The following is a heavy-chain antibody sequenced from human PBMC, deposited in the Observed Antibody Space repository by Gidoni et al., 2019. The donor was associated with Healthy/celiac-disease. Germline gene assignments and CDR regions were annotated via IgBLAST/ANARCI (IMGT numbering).Heavy chain of an antibody. V-gene: IGHV1-2*04. CDR1: GYTFTGYY. Sequence: QVQLVQSGAEVKKPGASVKVSCKASGYTFTGYYMYWVRQAPGQGLEWMGCINPNSGGTNYAQKFQGWVTMTRDTSISTAYMELSRLRSDDTAVYYCARGGDFWSGYYTFDYWGQGTLVTVSS. J-gene: IGHJ4*02. D-gene: IGHD3-3*01. CDR2: INPNSGGT. CDR3: ARGGDFWSGYYTFDY.